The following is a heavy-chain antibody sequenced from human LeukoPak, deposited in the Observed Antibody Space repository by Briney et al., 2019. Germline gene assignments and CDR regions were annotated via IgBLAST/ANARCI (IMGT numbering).Heavy chain of an antibody. Sequence: PSETLSLTCAVSGYSISSGYYWGWIRQPPGKGLEWIGSIYHSGSTCYSPSLKSRVTISGDTSKNQFSLKLSSVTAADTAVYYCARSAYNSGWYSDYWGQGTLVTVSS. D-gene: IGHD6-19*01. CDR3: ARSAYNSGWYSDY. J-gene: IGHJ4*02. CDR1: GYSISSGYY. CDR2: IYHSGST. V-gene: IGHV4-38-2*01.